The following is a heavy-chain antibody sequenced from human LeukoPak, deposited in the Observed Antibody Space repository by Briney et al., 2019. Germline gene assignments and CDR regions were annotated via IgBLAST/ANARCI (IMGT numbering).Heavy chain of an antibody. Sequence: PSETLSLTCTVSGGSISSSSYFWGWIRQPPGKGLDWIGSIYYSGSTYYNPSLKSRVTISADTSKNQFSLTLGSVSATDTAVYYCVSPRGFSYGYFDYWGQGTLVTVSS. V-gene: IGHV4-39*01. D-gene: IGHD5-18*01. CDR3: VSPRGFSYGYFDY. CDR1: GGSISSSSYF. J-gene: IGHJ4*02. CDR2: IYYSGST.